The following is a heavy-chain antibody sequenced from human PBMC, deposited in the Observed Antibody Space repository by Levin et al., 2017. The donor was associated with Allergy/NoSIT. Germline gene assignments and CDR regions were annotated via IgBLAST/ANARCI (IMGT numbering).Heavy chain of an antibody. V-gene: IGHV4-59*01. Sequence: SQTLSLTCTVSGGSISTYYWSWIRQPPGKGLEWIGYVYYSGGTTYNPSLKSRVTILVDTSKNQFSLKLRSVTAADTAVYFCASDASRKFVNWFDPWGQGILVTVSS. CDR2: VYYSGGT. CDR1: GGSISTYY. D-gene: IGHD1-14*01. J-gene: IGHJ5*02. CDR3: ASDASRKFVNWFDP.